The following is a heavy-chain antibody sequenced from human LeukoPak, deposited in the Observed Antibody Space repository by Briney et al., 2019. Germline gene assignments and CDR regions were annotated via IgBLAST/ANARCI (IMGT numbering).Heavy chain of an antibody. V-gene: IGHV3-43D*03. CDR1: GFTVSSNY. Sequence: GGSLRLSCAASGFTVSSNYMSWVRQAPGKGLEWVSLISWDGGSTYYADSVKGRFTISRDNSKNSLYLQMNSLRAEDTALYYCAKDSSLGTGIDYWGQGTLVTVSS. J-gene: IGHJ4*02. D-gene: IGHD3-10*01. CDR2: ISWDGGST. CDR3: AKDSSLGTGIDY.